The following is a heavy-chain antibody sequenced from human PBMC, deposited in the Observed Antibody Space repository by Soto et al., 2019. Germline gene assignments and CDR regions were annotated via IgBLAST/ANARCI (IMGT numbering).Heavy chain of an antibody. CDR3: AKFSGYYFYFDY. D-gene: IGHD3-22*01. CDR2: ISGSGGST. J-gene: IGHJ4*02. Sequence: TGGSLRLSCAASGFTFSSYAMSWVRQAPGKGLEWVSAISGSGGSTYYAGSVKGRFTISRDNSKNTLYLQMNSLRAEDTAVYYCAKFSGYYFYFDYWGQGTLVTVSS. V-gene: IGHV3-23*01. CDR1: GFTFSSYA.